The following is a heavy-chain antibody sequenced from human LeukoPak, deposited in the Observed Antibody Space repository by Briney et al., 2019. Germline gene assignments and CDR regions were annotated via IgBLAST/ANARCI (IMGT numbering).Heavy chain of an antibody. Sequence: PGGSLRLSFAASGFTFSSYWMSWVRQAPGKGLEWVSYISSSSSTMYYAASVKGRFSISRDNAQNSLYLQMNSLRAEDTAVYYCAKLLYYYDSSQPYWGQGTLVTVSS. V-gene: IGHV3-48*01. J-gene: IGHJ4*02. CDR1: GFTFSSYW. D-gene: IGHD3-22*01. CDR2: ISSSSSTM. CDR3: AKLLYYYDSSQPY.